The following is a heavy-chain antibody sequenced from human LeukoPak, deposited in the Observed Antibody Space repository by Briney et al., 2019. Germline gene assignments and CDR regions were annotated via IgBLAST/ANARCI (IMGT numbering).Heavy chain of an antibody. J-gene: IGHJ5*02. D-gene: IGHD6-13*01. Sequence: SETLSLTCTVSGGSVSSGSYYWSWIRQPPGKGLEWIGYIYYCGSTNYNPSLKSRVTISVDTSKNQFSLKLSSVTAADTAVYYCASSSSSWYGSSYNWFDPWGQGTLVTVSS. CDR1: GGSVSSGSYY. V-gene: IGHV4-61*01. CDR2: IYYCGST. CDR3: ASSSSSWYGSSYNWFDP.